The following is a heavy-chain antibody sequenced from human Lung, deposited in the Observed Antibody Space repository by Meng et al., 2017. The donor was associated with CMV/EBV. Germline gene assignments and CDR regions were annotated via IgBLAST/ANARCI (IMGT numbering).Heavy chain of an antibody. V-gene: IGHV4-34*01. Sequence: GSLRLSCAVYGGSFSGYYWSWIRQPPGKGLEWIGEINHSGSTNYNPSLKSRVTISVDTSKNQFSLKLSSVTAADTAVYYCARARVVPAYYYGRDVWGQGHXVTV. D-gene: IGHD2-2*01. CDR2: INHSGST. CDR3: ARARVVPAYYYGRDV. J-gene: IGHJ6*02. CDR1: GGSFSGYY.